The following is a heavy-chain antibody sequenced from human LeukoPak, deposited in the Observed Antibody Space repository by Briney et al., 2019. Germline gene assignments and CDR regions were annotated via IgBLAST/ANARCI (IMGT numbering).Heavy chain of an antibody. CDR1: GFTFDDYG. CDR3: ASTIFGGFDP. Sequence: GGSLRLSCAASGFTFDDYGMNWVRQAPGKGLEWVSGINWNGGSTGYADSVKGRFTISRDNAKNSLYLQMNSLRAEDTALYYCASTIFGGFDPWGQGTLVTASS. CDR2: INWNGGST. D-gene: IGHD3-3*01. J-gene: IGHJ5*02. V-gene: IGHV3-20*04.